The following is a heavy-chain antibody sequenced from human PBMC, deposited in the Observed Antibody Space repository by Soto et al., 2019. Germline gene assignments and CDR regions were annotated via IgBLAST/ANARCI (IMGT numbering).Heavy chain of an antibody. J-gene: IGHJ6*02. CDR3: PKDPRILSNRGYYYSDMDV. D-gene: IGHD3-9*01. CDR2: ISGSGGST. CDR1: GFTFSSYA. V-gene: IGHV3-23*01. Sequence: GGSLRLSCAASGFTFSSYAMSWVRQAPGKGLDWVSAISGSGGSTYYADSVKGRFTISRDNSKNTLDLQMNSLRAEDTAVYYCPKDPRILSNRGYYYSDMDVLGQGTTVTVSS.